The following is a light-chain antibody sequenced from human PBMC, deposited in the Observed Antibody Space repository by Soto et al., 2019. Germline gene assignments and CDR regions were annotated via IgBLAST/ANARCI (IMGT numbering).Light chain of an antibody. V-gene: IGKV1-27*01. CDR1: QGISNF. J-gene: IGKJ1*01. CDR2: DAS. Sequence: DIQMTQSPSSLSASVGDRVTITCRASQGISNFLAWYQQKPGKVPKLLIYDASTLQSGVPSRSSGSGSGTDFTLTISSLQPEDVATYYCQKYNSAPRAFGQGTKVEIK. CDR3: QKYNSAPRA.